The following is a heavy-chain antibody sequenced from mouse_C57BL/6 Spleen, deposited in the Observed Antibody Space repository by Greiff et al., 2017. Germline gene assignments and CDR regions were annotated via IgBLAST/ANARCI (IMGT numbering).Heavy chain of an antibody. D-gene: IGHD2-3*01. Sequence: EVQLVESGGGLVKPGGSLKLSCAASGFTFSDYGMHWVRQAPEKGLEWVAYISSGRSTIYYADTVKGRFTISRDNAKNTLFLQMTSLRSEDTAMYYCARMDDGYSYAMDYWGQGTSVTVSS. CDR1: GFTFSDYG. V-gene: IGHV5-17*01. J-gene: IGHJ4*01. CDR2: ISSGRSTI. CDR3: ARMDDGYSYAMDY.